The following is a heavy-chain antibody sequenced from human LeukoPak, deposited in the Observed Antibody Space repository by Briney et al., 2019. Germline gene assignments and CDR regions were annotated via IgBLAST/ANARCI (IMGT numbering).Heavy chain of an antibody. V-gene: IGHV3-23*01. Sequence: GGSLRLSCAASGFTFSSYAMSWVRQAPGKGLEWVSAISGSGGSTYYADSVKGRFTISRDNAKNSLYLQMNSLRAEDTAVYYCARGRTEKPPNWFDPWGQGTLVTVSS. CDR3: ARGRTEKPPNWFDP. D-gene: IGHD1-14*01. J-gene: IGHJ5*02. CDR2: ISGSGGST. CDR1: GFTFSSYA.